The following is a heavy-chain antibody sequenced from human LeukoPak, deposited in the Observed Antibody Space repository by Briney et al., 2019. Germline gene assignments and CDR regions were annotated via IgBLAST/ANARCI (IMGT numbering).Heavy chain of an antibody. D-gene: IGHD1-14*01. CDR1: GFTVITND. CDR3: ARGVEPLAANTLAY. V-gene: IGHV3-53*01. CDR2: LYSDGNT. J-gene: IGHJ4*02. Sequence: GGSLRLSCAASGFTVITNDMTWVRQAPGKGLEWVSVLYSDGNTKYADSVEGRFTISRDNSKNTLYLEMNSLSPDDTAVYYCARGVEPLAANTLAYWGQGTLVTVSS.